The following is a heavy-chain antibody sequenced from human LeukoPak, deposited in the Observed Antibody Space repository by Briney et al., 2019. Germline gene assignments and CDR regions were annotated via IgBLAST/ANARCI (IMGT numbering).Heavy chain of an antibody. D-gene: IGHD2-2*01. CDR2: ISSSGTTA. Sequence: GGSLRLSCAASGFTFSDYYMSWIRQAPGKGLEWVSYISSSGTTAYYAESVKGRFTISRDNSKNTLYLQMNSLRAEDTAVYYCAKDVGYCGSTSCYFSYWGQGTLVTVAS. V-gene: IGHV3-11*01. J-gene: IGHJ4*02. CDR3: AKDVGYCGSTSCYFSY. CDR1: GFTFSDYY.